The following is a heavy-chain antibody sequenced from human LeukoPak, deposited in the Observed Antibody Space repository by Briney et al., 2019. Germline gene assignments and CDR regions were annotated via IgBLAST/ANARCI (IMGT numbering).Heavy chain of an antibody. Sequence: PSETLSLTCTVSGGSVSSSNYYWGWVRQPPGKGLEWVGSISYSGRTYQNPSLKSRVTISVDTSKNQFSLKLSSVTAADTAVYYCASRPPYSYGYDYFDYWGQGTLVTVSS. CDR1: GGSVSSSNYY. V-gene: IGHV4-39*07. CDR3: ASRPPYSYGYDYFDY. J-gene: IGHJ4*02. D-gene: IGHD5-18*01. CDR2: ISYSGRT.